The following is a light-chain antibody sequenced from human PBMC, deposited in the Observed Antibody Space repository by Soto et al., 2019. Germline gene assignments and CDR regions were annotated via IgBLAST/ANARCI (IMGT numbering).Light chain of an antibody. Sequence: EIVLTQSPGTLSLSPGERATLSCRAGQSVSRGSLAWYQQQPGQAPRLLFYGASSRATGIPDRFSGRGSGTEFTLTNSRLEPEDLAVYCSQQYGSSRCTFGPGPKVDIK. J-gene: IGKJ3*01. V-gene: IGKV3-20*01. CDR2: GAS. CDR3: QQYGSSRCT. CDR1: QSVSRGS.